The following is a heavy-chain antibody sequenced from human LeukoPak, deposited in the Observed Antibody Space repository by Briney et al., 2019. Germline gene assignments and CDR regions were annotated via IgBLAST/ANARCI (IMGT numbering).Heavy chain of an antibody. CDR1: GYTFTNYW. CDR3: ARRYDNSEYFTY. D-gene: IGHD3-22*01. CDR2: IYPGDSDT. Sequence: GESLKISCKGSGYTFTNYWLGWVRQMPGKGLEWMGIIYPGDSDTRYSPSFQGQVTISADKSISTAYLQRSSLKASDTAMYYCARRYDNSEYFTYWGQGTLVTVSS. J-gene: IGHJ4*02. V-gene: IGHV5-51*01.